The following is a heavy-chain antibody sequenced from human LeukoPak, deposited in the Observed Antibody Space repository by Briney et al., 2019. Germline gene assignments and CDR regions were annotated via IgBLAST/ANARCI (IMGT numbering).Heavy chain of an antibody. J-gene: IGHJ6*02. D-gene: IGHD3-10*01. CDR2: IINDGSRT. V-gene: IGHV3-74*01. CDR3: ARAAHTTYVLGRYYYYAMDV. CDR1: GFTFNSYW. Sequence: GGSLRLSCAASGFTFNSYWMHWVRQAPGKGLVWVSHIINDGSRTSYADSVKGRFTISRDNAKNTVYLQMNSLRAGDTAVYYCARAAHTTYVLGRYYYYAMDVWGQGTTVTVSS.